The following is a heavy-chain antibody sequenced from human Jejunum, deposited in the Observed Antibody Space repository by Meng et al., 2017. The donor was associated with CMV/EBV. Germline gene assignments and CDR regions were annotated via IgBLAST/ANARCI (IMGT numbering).Heavy chain of an antibody. J-gene: IGHJ4*02. CDR1: GYTFASYA. D-gene: IGHD1-26*01. CDR3: VRDVYLGGATLFDY. CDR2: INSNTGNP. Sequence: QVQLVQSGSELKQPGASVKVPCKASGYTFASYAMNWVRQAPGQGLEWMGWINSNTGNPTYAQGFTGRFVFSLDTSVSTAYLQISSLKAEDTAVYYCVRDVYLGGATLFDYWGQGTLVTVSS. V-gene: IGHV7-4-1*02.